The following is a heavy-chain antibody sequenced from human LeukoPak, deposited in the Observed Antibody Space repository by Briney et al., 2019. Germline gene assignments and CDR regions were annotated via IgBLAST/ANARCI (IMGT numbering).Heavy chain of an antibody. CDR3: GKYLQTAVGANDY. CDR2: IGGSGGAT. D-gene: IGHD1-26*01. CDR1: GFTFSSYP. Sequence: PRGSPRLSCAASGFTFSSYPINWVRHAPGKVLGWVSLIGGSGGATFYGDSVQGRFTISRDNSRDTLYLQMRSLRAEDTAVYYCGKYLQTAVGANDYWGQGTLVTVSS. V-gene: IGHV3-23*01. J-gene: IGHJ4*02.